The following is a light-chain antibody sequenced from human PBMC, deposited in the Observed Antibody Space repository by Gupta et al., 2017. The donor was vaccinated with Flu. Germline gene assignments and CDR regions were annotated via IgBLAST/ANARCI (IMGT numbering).Light chain of an antibody. J-gene: IGLJ3*02. Sequence: SYVLTQPPSVSVAPGQTARITCGGNNIGSKAVHWYQQKPGQAPVLVVHDDSDRPSGIPERSSGSNSGNSGSNSGNTATLTISRVEAGDEADYYCQVWDSSSDHRVFGGGTKLTVL. CDR2: DDS. CDR1: NIGSKA. CDR3: QVWDSSSDHRV. V-gene: IGLV3-21*02.